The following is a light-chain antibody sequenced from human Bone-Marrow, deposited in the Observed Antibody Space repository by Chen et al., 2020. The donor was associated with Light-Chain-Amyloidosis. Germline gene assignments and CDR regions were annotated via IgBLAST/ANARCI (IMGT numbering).Light chain of an antibody. Sequence: SYELTQPPSGSGPPAQTARITCSGDDLPTKYAYWYQQKPGQAPVLVIHRDTERPSGISERFSGSSSGTTATLTISGVQAEDEADYHCQSADSSGTYEVIFGGGTKLIVL. CDR2: RDT. J-gene: IGLJ2*01. V-gene: IGLV3-25*03. CDR3: QSADSSGTYEVI. CDR1: DLPTKY.